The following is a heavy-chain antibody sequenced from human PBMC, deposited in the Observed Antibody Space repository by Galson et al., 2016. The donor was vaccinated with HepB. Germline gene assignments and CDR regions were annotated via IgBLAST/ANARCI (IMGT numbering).Heavy chain of an antibody. CDR1: GDSISNGVYY. J-gene: IGHJ3*02. D-gene: IGHD2-21*01. CDR2: IYNSGSS. V-gene: IGHV4-30-4*01. Sequence: TLSLTCSVSGDSISNGVYYWSWIRQPPGKGLEWIGYIYNSGSSYYNPSLESRVAISVDMSKNHFSLNVRSLTAADTAVYYCARGPPEGCGGSTWYIGAFDIWGQGTVVTVSS. CDR3: ARGPPEGCGGSTWYIGAFDI.